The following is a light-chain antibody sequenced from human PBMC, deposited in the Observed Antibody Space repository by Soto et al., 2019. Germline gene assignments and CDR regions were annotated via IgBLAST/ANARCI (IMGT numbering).Light chain of an antibody. V-gene: IGKV3-20*01. CDR3: QQYDSFRT. J-gene: IGKJ1*01. CDR1: QSVDSRF. CDR2: GAS. Sequence: DIVLTQSPGTLSLSPGERATLSCRASQSVDSRFLAWYQHKPGQAPRLLVYGASTRATGIPDRFSGRGSGTHFTLTISGLEPEDFSVYYCQQYDSFRTFGQGTKVEMK.